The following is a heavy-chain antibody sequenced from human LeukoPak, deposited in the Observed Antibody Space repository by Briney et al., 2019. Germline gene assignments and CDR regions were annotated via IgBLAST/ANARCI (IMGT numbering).Heavy chain of an antibody. Sequence: SETLSLTCTVSGGSISSSSYYWGWIRQPPGKGLEWIGSIYYSGSTYYNPSLKSRVTISVDTSKNQFSLKMSSVTAADTAVYYCARSSGTGTFSCWGQGTLVTVSS. V-gene: IGHV4-39*01. CDR1: GGSISSSSYY. D-gene: IGHD6-25*01. CDR2: IYYSGST. J-gene: IGHJ4*02. CDR3: ARSSGTGTFSC.